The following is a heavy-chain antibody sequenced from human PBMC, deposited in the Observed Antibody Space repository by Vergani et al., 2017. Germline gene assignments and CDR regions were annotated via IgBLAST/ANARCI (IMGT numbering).Heavy chain of an antibody. J-gene: IGHJ4*02. CDR3: KGAVFGAY. D-gene: IGHD3-10*01. CDR2: IRSKAYGGTT. CDR1: GFTFGDYA. V-gene: IGHV3-49*04. Sequence: EVQLVESGGGLVQPGRSLRLSCTASGFTFGDYAMSWVRQAPGKGLEWVGFIRSKAYGGTTEYAASVKGRFTISRDDSKSIAYLQMNSLKTEDTAVYYCKGAVFGAYWGQGTLVTVSS.